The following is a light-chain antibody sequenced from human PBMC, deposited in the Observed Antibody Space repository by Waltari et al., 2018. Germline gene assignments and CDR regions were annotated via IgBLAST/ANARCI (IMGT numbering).Light chain of an antibody. Sequence: EIVMTQSPATLSVSPGERATFSCRASQSVSSNLAWYQQKPGQAPRLLIYGASTRATGIPARFSGSGSGTEFTLTISSLQSEDFAVYYCQQYNNWPRVTFGGGTKVEIK. J-gene: IGKJ4*01. CDR3: QQYNNWPRVT. CDR2: GAS. CDR1: QSVSSN. V-gene: IGKV3-15*01.